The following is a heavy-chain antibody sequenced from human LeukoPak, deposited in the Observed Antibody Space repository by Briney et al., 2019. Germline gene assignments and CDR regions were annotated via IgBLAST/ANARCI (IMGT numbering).Heavy chain of an antibody. D-gene: IGHD2-15*01. CDR1: GFTVSSNY. J-gene: IGHJ4*03. V-gene: IGHV3-23*01. Sequence: PGGSLRLSCAASGFTVSSNYMSWVRQAPGKGLEWVSAISGSGGATYYADSVKGRFTISRDNSKNTLYLQMNSLRAEDTAIYFCARQLRYCSDGTCYFDYWGQGTLVTVSS. CDR3: ARQLRYCSDGTCYFDY. CDR2: ISGSGGAT.